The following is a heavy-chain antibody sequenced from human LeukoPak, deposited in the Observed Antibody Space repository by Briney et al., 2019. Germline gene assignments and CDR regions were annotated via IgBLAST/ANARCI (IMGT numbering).Heavy chain of an antibody. J-gene: IGHJ4*02. Sequence: SGPTLVNPTQTLTLTCTFSGFSLNTRGMFVHWIRQPPGKALEWLAVIEWDSRKSYSTSLKTRLTISKDTSKNQVVLTMTNMDPADTATYFCARTHSENRDINFDYWGQGTLVTVSS. CDR1: GFSLNTRGMF. V-gene: IGHV2-70*01. CDR2: IEWDSRK. CDR3: ARTHSENRDINFDY. D-gene: IGHD1-14*01.